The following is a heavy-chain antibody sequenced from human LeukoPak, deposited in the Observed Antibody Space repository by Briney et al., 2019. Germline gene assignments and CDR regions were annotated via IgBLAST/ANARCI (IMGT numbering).Heavy chain of an antibody. J-gene: IGHJ4*02. Sequence: GGSLRLSCGVSEFIFSSYGMHWVRQAPGKGLEWVAFIRYDGSIKYYADSVKGRFTISRDNAKNTLYLQMNNLRAEDTAIYYCATDYYVSGSYYRLFYWGQGTLVTVSS. D-gene: IGHD3-10*01. CDR3: ATDYYVSGSYYRLFY. V-gene: IGHV3-30*02. CDR1: EFIFSSYG. CDR2: IRYDGSIK.